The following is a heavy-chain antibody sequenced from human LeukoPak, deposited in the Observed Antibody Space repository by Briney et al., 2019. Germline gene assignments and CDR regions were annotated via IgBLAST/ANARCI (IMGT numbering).Heavy chain of an antibody. CDR2: ISSSSSYI. CDR1: GFTFSSYG. D-gene: IGHD5-18*01. V-gene: IGHV3-21*01. CDR3: ARGIQLSGMDV. Sequence: PGGSLRLSCAASGFTFSSYGMHWVRQAPGKGLEWVSSISSSSSYIYYADSVKGRFTISRDNAKNSLYLQMNSLRAEDTAVYYCARGIQLSGMDVWGQGTTVTVSS. J-gene: IGHJ6*02.